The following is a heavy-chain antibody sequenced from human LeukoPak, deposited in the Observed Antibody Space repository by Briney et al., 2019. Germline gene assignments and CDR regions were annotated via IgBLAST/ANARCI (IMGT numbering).Heavy chain of an antibody. V-gene: IGHV3-7*01. J-gene: IGHJ4*02. CDR1: GFTFSSYW. CDR2: IKQDGSEK. CDR3: AATIVDIVATDNA. D-gene: IGHD5-12*01. Sequence: PGGSLRLSWAASGFTFSSYWMSWVRRAPGKGREWVANIKQDGSEKYYVASVKGRFTISRDNAKNSLYLQMNSLRAEDPDVYYCAATIVDIVATDNAWGQGPLVTVSS.